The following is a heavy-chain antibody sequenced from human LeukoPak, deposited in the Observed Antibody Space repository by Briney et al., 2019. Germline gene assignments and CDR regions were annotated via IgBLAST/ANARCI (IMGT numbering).Heavy chain of an antibody. Sequence: GGSLRLSCAASGFTFSSYAMSWVRQAPGKGLEWVSSISGSGGSTYYADSVKGRFTISRDNSKNTLYLQMNSLRGEDTAVYYRAKDREGTIADYFDYWGQGTLVTVSS. V-gene: IGHV3-23*01. CDR2: ISGSGGST. CDR1: GFTFSSYA. CDR3: AKDREGTIADYFDY. D-gene: IGHD1-7*01. J-gene: IGHJ4*02.